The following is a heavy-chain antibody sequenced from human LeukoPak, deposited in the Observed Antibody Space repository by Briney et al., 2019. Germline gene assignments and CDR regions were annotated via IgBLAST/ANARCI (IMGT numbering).Heavy chain of an antibody. J-gene: IGHJ4*02. V-gene: IGHV3-53*01. CDR1: GFTVSSNY. D-gene: IGHD3-22*01. CDR3: ARDADTSSHYSFYDY. Sequence: GGSLRLSCAASGFTVSSNYMSWVRQAPGKGLEWVSVIYSGGSTYYADSVKGRFTISRDNSQNTVFLQMNSLRAEDTAVYYCARDADTSSHYSFYDYWGQGTLVTVSS. CDR2: IYSGGST.